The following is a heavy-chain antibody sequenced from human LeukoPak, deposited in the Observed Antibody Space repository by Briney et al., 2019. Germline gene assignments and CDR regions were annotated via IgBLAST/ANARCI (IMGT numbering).Heavy chain of an antibody. V-gene: IGHV3-73*01. Sequence: GRSLRLSCAASGFTFSGSTMHWVRQASGKGLEWVARIRTKADNYAPAYAASVTGRFTISRDDSQNMAYLQMNSLKIEDTARYYCASGPTGWTEYFQHWGQGILLTVSS. CDR2: IRTKADNYAP. D-gene: IGHD6-19*01. J-gene: IGHJ1*01. CDR1: GFTFSGST. CDR3: ASGPTGWTEYFQH.